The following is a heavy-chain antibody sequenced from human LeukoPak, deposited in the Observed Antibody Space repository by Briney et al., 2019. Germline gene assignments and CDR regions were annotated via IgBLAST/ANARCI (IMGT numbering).Heavy chain of an antibody. J-gene: IGHJ6*02. D-gene: IGHD4-11*01. Sequence: SQTLSLTCTVSVASTSIYTWGCIRQPPREGHWWRGYLFFGGSTNYNPSLKSRVTISSDTSKNQLSLKLTSVTAADTAVYYCARATVTIGYGMDVWGQGTTVTVSS. CDR1: VASTSIYT. CDR3: ARATVTIGYGMDV. CDR2: LFFGGST. V-gene: IGHV4-59*08.